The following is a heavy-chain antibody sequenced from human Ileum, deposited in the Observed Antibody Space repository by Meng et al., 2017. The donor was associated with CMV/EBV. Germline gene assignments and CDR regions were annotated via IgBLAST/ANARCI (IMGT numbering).Heavy chain of an antibody. D-gene: IGHD3-22*01. V-gene: IGHV4-39*06. J-gene: IGHJ4*02. CDR3: VRDSITMIDY. CDR2: ITYSGTT. CDR1: GDSISSGDYF. Sequence: RLQLQESGPGLVKPSEPLSLTCTVSGDSISSGDYFWGWIRQPPKGLEWVASITYSGTTYYNPSLKSRVTMSVDTSKNQFSLKLNSVTAADTAVYYCVRDSITMIDYWGQGTLVTVSS.